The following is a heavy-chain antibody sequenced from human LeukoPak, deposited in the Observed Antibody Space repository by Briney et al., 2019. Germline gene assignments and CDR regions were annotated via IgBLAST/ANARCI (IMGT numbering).Heavy chain of an antibody. D-gene: IGHD3-22*01. CDR2: ISSSSSTI. Sequence: GGSLRLSCAASGFTFSSYSMNWVRQAPGKGLEWVSYISSSSSTIYYADSVKGRFTISRDNAKNSLYLQMNSLRAEDTAVYYCARVLHKRNYDSSDYYGYWGQGILVTVSS. CDR1: GFTFSSYS. CDR3: ARVLHKRNYDSSDYYGY. J-gene: IGHJ4*02. V-gene: IGHV3-48*01.